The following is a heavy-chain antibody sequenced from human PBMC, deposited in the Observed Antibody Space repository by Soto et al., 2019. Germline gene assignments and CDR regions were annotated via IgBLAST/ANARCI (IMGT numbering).Heavy chain of an antibody. CDR2: IIPIFGTA. D-gene: IGHD3-10*01. CDR3: AREGGSGNYRYYAMDV. J-gene: IGHJ6*02. CDR1: GGTFSSYA. V-gene: IGHV1-69*12. Sequence: QVQLVQSGAEVKKPGSSVKVSCKASGGTFSSYAISWVRQAPGQGLEWMGGIIPIFGTANYAQKFQGRVTITADESTRPAYMELSSLRCEDTAVHYCAREGGSGNYRYYAMDVWGQGTTVTVSS.